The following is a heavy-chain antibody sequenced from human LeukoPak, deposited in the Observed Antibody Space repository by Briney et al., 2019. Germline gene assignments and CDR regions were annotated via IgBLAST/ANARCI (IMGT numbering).Heavy chain of an antibody. Sequence: ASVKVSCKASGYTFTTYGISWVRQATGQGLAWMGWISAYNGNTNYAQKLQGRVTMTTGTSTSTAYMELRSLRSDDTAVYYCARAVRGGGSCYSDYWGQGTLVTVSS. J-gene: IGHJ4*02. D-gene: IGHD2-15*01. V-gene: IGHV1-18*01. CDR3: ARAVRGGGSCYSDY. CDR2: ISAYNGNT. CDR1: GYTFTTYG.